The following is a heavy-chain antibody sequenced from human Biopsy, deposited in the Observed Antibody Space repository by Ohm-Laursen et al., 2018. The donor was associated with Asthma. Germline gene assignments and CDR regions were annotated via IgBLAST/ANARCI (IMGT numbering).Heavy chain of an antibody. CDR3: AKRRGYSDLTDFDH. CDR1: GFTFSSYG. D-gene: IGHD3-3*01. V-gene: IGHV3-33*06. J-gene: IGHJ4*02. CDR2: IWYDGSNK. Sequence: RSLRLSCTASGFTFSSYGMHWVRQAPGKGLEWVAVIWYDGSNKYYADSVKGRLTISRDNSKSTLYLQMNRLRTDDTAVYYCAKRRGYSDLTDFDHWGQGTLATVSS.